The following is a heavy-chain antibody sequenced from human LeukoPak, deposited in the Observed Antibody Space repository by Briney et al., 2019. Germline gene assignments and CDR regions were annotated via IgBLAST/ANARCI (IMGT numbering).Heavy chain of an antibody. CDR2: ISAYNGNI. CDR3: ARDYRVSWGTTDYFDY. Sequence: ASVKVSCKASGYTFTSYGISWVRQAPGQGLEWMGWISAYNGNINYAQKLQGRVTMTTDTSTSTAYMELRSLRSDDTAVYYCARDYRVSWGTTDYFDYWGQGTLVTVSS. V-gene: IGHV1-18*01. D-gene: IGHD3-16*01. CDR1: GYTFTSYG. J-gene: IGHJ4*02.